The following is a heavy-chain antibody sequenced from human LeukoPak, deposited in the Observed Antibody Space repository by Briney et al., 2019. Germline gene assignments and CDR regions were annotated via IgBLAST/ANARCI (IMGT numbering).Heavy chain of an antibody. CDR2: IIPIFGTA. V-gene: IGHV1-69*13. CDR3: VLWFGELLFVADPGQYYFDY. J-gene: IGHJ4*02. CDR1: GGTFSSYA. D-gene: IGHD3-10*01. Sequence: SVKVSCKASGGTFSSYAISWVRQAPGQGLEWMGGIIPIFGTANYAQKFQGRVTITADESTSTAYMELSSLRSEDTAVYYCVLWFGELLFVADPGQYYFDYWGQGTLVTVSS.